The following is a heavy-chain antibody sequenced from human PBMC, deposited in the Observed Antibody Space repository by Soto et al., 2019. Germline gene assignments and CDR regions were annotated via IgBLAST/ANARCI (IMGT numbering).Heavy chain of an antibody. CDR1: GDTFTDYY. D-gene: IGHD1-26*01. CDR3: AKESGGATATLDYYCFYGAV. Sequence: QVQLVQSGAEVKKPGASVTVYCRSSGDTFTDYYMHWVRQAPGQGLEWMGWINPNRGVTKYAQKFQGWVTLTRETSIRTVYMQLRRLRSVDTAVYYCAKESGGATATLDYYCFYGAVWGTGTTVTVSS. V-gene: IGHV1-2*04. J-gene: IGHJ6*03. CDR2: INPNRGVT.